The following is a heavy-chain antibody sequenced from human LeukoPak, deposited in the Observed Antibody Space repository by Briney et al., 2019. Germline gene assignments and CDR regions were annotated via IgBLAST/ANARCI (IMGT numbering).Heavy chain of an antibody. CDR2: IYHSGST. CDR1: GGSISSSNW. V-gene: IGHV4-4*02. Sequence: PSGTLSLTCAVSGGSISSSNWWSWVRQPPGKGLEWIGEIYHSGSTNYNPSLKSRVTISVDKSKNQFSLKLSSVTAADTAVYYCARVSSLYSSYYYLDYWGKGTLVTVSS. CDR3: ARVSSLYSSYYYLDY. D-gene: IGHD3-22*01. J-gene: IGHJ4*02.